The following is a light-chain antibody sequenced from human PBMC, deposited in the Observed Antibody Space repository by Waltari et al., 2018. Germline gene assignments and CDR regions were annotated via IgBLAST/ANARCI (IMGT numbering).Light chain of an antibody. Sequence: SYVLTQPPSVSVAPGETARITCGGKNIGSKRVHWYQQKPGQAPVLVVYADSDRPSGIPGRFSGSNSGNTATLTISRVEAGDEADFYCQVWDTGSDRVVFGGGTKLTVL. CDR3: QVWDTGSDRVV. V-gene: IGLV3-21*02. CDR2: ADS. J-gene: IGLJ2*01. CDR1: NIGSKR.